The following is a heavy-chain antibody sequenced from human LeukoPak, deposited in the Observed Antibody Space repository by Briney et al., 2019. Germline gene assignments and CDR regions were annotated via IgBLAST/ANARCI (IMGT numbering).Heavy chain of an antibody. Sequence: SETLSLTCAVYGGSFSGYYWSWIRQPPGKGLEWIGEINHSGSTNYNPSLKSRVTISVDTPKNQFSLKLSSVTAADTAVYYCARGDEQGYCSGGSCFPFDYWGQGTLVTVSS. CDR1: GGSFSGYY. V-gene: IGHV4-34*01. CDR2: INHSGST. D-gene: IGHD2-15*01. J-gene: IGHJ4*02. CDR3: ARGDEQGYCSGGSCFPFDY.